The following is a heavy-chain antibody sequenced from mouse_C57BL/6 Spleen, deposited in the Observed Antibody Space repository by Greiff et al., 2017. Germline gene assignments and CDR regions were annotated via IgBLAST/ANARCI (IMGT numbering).Heavy chain of an antibody. V-gene: IGHV1-63*01. CDR2: IYPGGGYT. J-gene: IGHJ1*03. CDR1: GYTFTNYW. CDR3: ARRAYGYDDFWYFDV. D-gene: IGHD2-2*01. Sequence: QVQLQQSGAELVRPGTSVKMSCKASGYTFTNYWIGWAKQRPGHGLEWIGDIYPGGGYTNYNEKFKGKATLTADKSSSTAYMQFSSLTSEDSAIYYCARRAYGYDDFWYFDVWGTGTTVTVSS.